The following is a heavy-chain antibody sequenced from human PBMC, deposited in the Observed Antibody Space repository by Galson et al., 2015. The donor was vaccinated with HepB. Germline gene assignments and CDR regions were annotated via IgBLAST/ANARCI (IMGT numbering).Heavy chain of an antibody. V-gene: IGHV6-1*01. CDR2: TYYRAKWYQ. CDR1: GDSVSSNTAA. CDR3: ARVRTRRPPHYYYGLDG. Sequence: CAISGDSVSSNTAAWNWIRQSPSRGLEWLGRTYYRAKWYQDYAVSVKSRMTINSDTSKNQFSLHLNSVTPEDTAVYFCARVRTRRPPHYYYGLDGWGQGTTVTVSS. J-gene: IGHJ6*02.